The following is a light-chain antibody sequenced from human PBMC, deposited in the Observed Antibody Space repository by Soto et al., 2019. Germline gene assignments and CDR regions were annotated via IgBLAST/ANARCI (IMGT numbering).Light chain of an antibody. J-gene: IGKJ5*01. Sequence: DIQMTQSPSTLSASVGDRVTITCRASQSISTWLAWYQQKPGKAPKLPIYKASSLESGIPSRFSGSGSGTEFTLTINSLQPDDFATYYCQQYNSYSITFGQGTRLEI. CDR1: QSISTW. CDR3: QQYNSYSIT. CDR2: KAS. V-gene: IGKV1-5*03.